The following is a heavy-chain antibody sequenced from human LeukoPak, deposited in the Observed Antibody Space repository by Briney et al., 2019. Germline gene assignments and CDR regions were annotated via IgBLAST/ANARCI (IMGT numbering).Heavy chain of an antibody. V-gene: IGHV5-51*01. D-gene: IGHD1-26*01. J-gene: IGHJ4*02. CDR1: GCIFKGYW. Sequence: GALEISWQCSGCIFKGYWIGWGRQLPGKGLEGMWFIYPGYSDPSYSPSFQGPVTISADKSISTAYLQWSSLKASDTAMYYCARLVGTSLYFDYWGQGTLVTVSS. CDR3: ARLVGTSLYFDY. CDR2: IYPGYSDP.